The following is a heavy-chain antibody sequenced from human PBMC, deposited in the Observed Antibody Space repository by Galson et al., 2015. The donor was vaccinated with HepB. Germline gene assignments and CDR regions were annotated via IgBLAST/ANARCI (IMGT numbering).Heavy chain of an antibody. V-gene: IGHV3-48*02. Sequence: SLRLSCAASGFSFIHYNLNWVRQAPGKGLEWVSYISSSSTTIYYADSVKGRFTISRDDVKNSLYLQMNSLRDEDTAIYYCARDGWIRGQGTLVTVSS. CDR3: ARDGWI. CDR2: ISSSSTTI. D-gene: IGHD5-18*01. J-gene: IGHJ4*02. CDR1: GFSFIHYN.